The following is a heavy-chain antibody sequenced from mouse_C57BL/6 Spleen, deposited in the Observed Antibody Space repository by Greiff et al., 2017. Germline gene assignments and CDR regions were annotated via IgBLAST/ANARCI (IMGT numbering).Heavy chain of an antibody. D-gene: IGHD1-1*02. Sequence: VQLQQSGAELVKPGASVKLSCTASGFNIKDYYMHWVKQRPEQGLEGIGRIDPEAGDTNYAPYFPGKATITAATSSNTAFMQLSSLTSEDTAVYYCARCYECGGWYFDVGGTGTTVTVSS. V-gene: IGHV14-2*01. CDR1: GFNIKDYY. CDR3: ARCYECGGWYFDV. J-gene: IGHJ1*03. CDR2: IDPEAGDT.